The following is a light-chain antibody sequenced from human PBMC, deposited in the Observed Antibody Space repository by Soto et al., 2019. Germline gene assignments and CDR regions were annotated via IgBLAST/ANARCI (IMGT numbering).Light chain of an antibody. J-gene: IGLJ1*01. CDR3: SSYTGSSTLVYV. V-gene: IGLV2-14*01. Sequence: QSALTQPASVSGSPGQSITISCTGTSSDVGGYNFVSWYQQHPGKAPKLMIYEVTNRPSGVSNRFSGSKSGNTASLTISGLQAEDEDTYYCSSYTGSSTLVYVFGTGTKVTVL. CDR1: SSDVGGYNF. CDR2: EVT.